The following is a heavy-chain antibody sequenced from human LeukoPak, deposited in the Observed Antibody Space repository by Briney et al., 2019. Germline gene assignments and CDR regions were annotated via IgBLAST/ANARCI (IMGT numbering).Heavy chain of an antibody. CDR2: IYHSGST. Sequence: RSETLSLTCTVSGGSISSYYWNWIRQPPGKGLEWIGYIYHSGSTNYNPSLKSRVTISVDTSKNQFSLKLTSVTAADTAVYYCARGRTYYHSGNYYNVDFDYWGQGTPVTISS. CDR1: GGSISSYY. V-gene: IGHV4-59*01. CDR3: ARGRTYYHSGNYYNVDFDY. D-gene: IGHD3-10*01. J-gene: IGHJ4*02.